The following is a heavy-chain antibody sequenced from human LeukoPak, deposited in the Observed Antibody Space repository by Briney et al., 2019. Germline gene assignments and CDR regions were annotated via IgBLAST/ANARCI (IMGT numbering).Heavy chain of an antibody. CDR3: ARAEYSGYDYWFDP. D-gene: IGHD5-12*01. J-gene: IGHJ5*02. V-gene: IGHV4-30-4*08. CDR1: GDSITNSNYF. CDR2: IYYSGST. Sequence: KSSETLSLTCTVSGDSITNSNYFWGWIRQPPGKGLEWIGYIYYSGSTYYNPSLKSRVTISVDTSKNQFSLKLSSVTAADTAVYYCARAEYSGYDYWFDPWGQGTLDTVSS.